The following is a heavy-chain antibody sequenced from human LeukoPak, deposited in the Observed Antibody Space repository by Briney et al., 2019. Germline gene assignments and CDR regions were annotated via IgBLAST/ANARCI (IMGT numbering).Heavy chain of an antibody. V-gene: IGHV4-38-2*02. Sequence: SETLSLTCTVSGYSLSSGYYWGWIRQPPGKGLEWIGSIYHSGSTHYNPSLKSRVTISVDTSKNQFSLKLSSVTAADTAVYYCARRPVTDIVVVPAAPYLTYFDYWGQGTLVTVSS. CDR3: ARRPVTDIVVVPAAPYLTYFDY. CDR1: GYSLSSGYY. CDR2: IYHSGST. D-gene: IGHD2-2*01. J-gene: IGHJ4*02.